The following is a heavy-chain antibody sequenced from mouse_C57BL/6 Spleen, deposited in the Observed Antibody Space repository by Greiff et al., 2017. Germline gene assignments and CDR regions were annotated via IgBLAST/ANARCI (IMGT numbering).Heavy chain of an antibody. J-gene: IGHJ4*01. Sequence: VQLQQSGPELVKPGASVKISCKASGYTFTDYYMNWVKQSHGKSLEWIGDINPNNGGTSYNQKFKGKATLTVDKSSSTAYMELRSLTSEDSAVYYCARDGDYARDYWGQGTSVTVSS. V-gene: IGHV1-26*01. CDR2: INPNNGGT. CDR1: GYTFTDYY. CDR3: ARDGDYARDY.